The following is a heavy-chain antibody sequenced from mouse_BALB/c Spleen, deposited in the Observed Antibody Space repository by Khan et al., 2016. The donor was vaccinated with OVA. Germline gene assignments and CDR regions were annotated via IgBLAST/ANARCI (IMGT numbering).Heavy chain of an antibody. V-gene: IGHV5-4*02. CDR3: ARGYYGHPFAY. J-gene: IGHJ3*01. D-gene: IGHD2-1*01. CDR1: GFTFSDHY. CDR2: ISDGGSYT. Sequence: EVELVESGGDLVKPGGSLKLSCAASGFTFSDHYMYWVRQTPEKRLEWVGTISDGGSYTYYPDSVKGRVTISRDDAKNNQYLQMNSLKSEDSAMYNCARGYYGHPFAYWGQGTLVTVSA.